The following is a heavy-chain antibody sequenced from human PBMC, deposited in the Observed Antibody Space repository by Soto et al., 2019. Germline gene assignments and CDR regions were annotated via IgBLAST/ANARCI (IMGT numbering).Heavy chain of an antibody. CDR3: AREGVAPYYYYGMDV. J-gene: IGHJ6*02. V-gene: IGHV1-18*01. D-gene: IGHD5-12*01. CDR1: AYTFTRSG. CDR2: ISTYNGDT. Sequence: PSVKVSCQASAYTFTRSGMSWVRQAPGQGLEWMGWISTYNGDTNYAQTFQGRVTMTTDTSTSTVHMEVRSLRSDDTAVYYCAREGVAPYYYYGMDVWGQGTPVTVSS.